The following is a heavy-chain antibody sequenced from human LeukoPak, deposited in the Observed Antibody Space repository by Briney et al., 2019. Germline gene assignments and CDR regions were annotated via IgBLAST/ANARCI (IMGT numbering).Heavy chain of an antibody. Sequence: GASVKVSCKVSGYTLTELSMHWVRQAPGKGLEWMGGFDPEDGETIYAQKFQGRVTMTEDTSTDTAYMELSSLRSGDTAVYYCATDPNSGSYNFDYWGQGTLVTVSS. V-gene: IGHV1-24*01. CDR3: ATDPNSGSYNFDY. CDR2: FDPEDGET. J-gene: IGHJ4*02. D-gene: IGHD1-26*01. CDR1: GYTLTELS.